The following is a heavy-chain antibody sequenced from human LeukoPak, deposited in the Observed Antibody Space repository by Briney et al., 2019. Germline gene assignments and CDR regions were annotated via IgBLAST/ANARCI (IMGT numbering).Heavy chain of an antibody. Sequence: QPGGSLRLSCAASGFTFSTFAMIWVRQPPGKGLEWVSSIFPSGGEIHYADSVRGRFTISRDNSKSILSLQMNSLRAEDTAIYYCATYRPVLLPFESWGQGTLVTVSS. CDR2: IFPSGGEI. J-gene: IGHJ4*02. CDR3: ATYRPVLLPFES. D-gene: IGHD5-18*01. V-gene: IGHV3-23*01. CDR1: GFTFSTFA.